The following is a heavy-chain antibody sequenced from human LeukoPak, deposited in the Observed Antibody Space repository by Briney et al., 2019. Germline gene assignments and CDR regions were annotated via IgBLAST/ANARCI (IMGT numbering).Heavy chain of an antibody. J-gene: IGHJ4*02. CDR3: ARAYDSSGYLDY. CDR1: GFTFSSYS. V-gene: IGHV3-7*01. CDR2: IKQDGSEK. D-gene: IGHD3-22*01. Sequence: GGSLRLSCAASGFTFSSYSMNWVRQAPGKGLEWVANIKQDGSEKYYVDSVKGRFTISRDNAKNSLYLQMNSLRAEDTAVYYCARAYDSSGYLDYWGQGTLVTVSS.